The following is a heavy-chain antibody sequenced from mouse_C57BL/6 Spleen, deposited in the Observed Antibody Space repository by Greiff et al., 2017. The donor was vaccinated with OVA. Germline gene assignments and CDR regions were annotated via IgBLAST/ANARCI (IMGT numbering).Heavy chain of an antibody. CDR1: GYSITSGYY. V-gene: IGHV3-6*01. Sequence: ESGPGLVKPSQSLSLTCSVTGYSITSGYYWNWIRQFPGNKLEWMGYISYDGSNNYNPSLKNPISITRDTSKNQFFLKVNSVTTEDTATYYCARVRDYDPYYAMDDWGQGTSVTVSS. CDR2: ISYDGSN. D-gene: IGHD2-4*01. CDR3: ARVRDYDPYYAMDD. J-gene: IGHJ4*01.